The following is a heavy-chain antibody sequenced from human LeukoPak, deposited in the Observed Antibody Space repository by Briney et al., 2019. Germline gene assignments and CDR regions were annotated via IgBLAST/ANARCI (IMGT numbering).Heavy chain of an antibody. CDR3: VGHSDY. V-gene: IGHV3-30*03. Sequence: GRSLRLSCAASGFAFSSYGMHWVRQAPGKGLEWVSIISYDGSKIYYGDSVKGRFTISRDNAKNSLYLQMNSLRAENTAVYYCVGHSDYWGQGTLVTVSS. D-gene: IGHD3-16*01. J-gene: IGHJ4*02. CDR2: ISYDGSKI. CDR1: GFAFSSYG.